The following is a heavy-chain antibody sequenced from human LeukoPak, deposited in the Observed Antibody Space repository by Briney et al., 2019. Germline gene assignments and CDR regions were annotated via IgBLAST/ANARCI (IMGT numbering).Heavy chain of an antibody. CDR2: IYGSNK. D-gene: IGHD3-10*01. CDR3: AKRSGSYGPFDY. V-gene: IGHV3-30*18. CDR1: GFTFSSYG. Sequence: GGSLRLSCAASGFTFSSYGMHWVRQAPGKGLEWVAVIYGSNKYYAASVKGRFTISRDNSKNTLYLQMNSLRADDTAVYYCAKRSGSYGPFDYWGQGILVTVSS. J-gene: IGHJ4*02.